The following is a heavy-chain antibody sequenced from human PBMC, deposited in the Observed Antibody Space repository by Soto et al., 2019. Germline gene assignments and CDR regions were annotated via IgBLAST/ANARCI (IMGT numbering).Heavy chain of an antibody. CDR1: GFTFSSYA. CDR3: LKDPDFSSAHQVDY. D-gene: IGHD6-25*01. Sequence: GSLRLSCSASGFTFSSYAMHWVRQAPVKGLEYVSAISSKRGSTYYADPGKGRFTTSRDNAKDTLYIQLSSRRAGHTAVYYCLKDPDFSSAHQVDYWGQGTL. V-gene: IGHV3-64*05. CDR2: ISSKRGST. J-gene: IGHJ4*02.